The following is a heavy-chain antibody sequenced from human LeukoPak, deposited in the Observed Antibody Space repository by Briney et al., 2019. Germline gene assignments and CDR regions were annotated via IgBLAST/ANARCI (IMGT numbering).Heavy chain of an antibody. J-gene: IGHJ3*02. CDR2: FSTSTGTI. V-gene: IGHV3-48*01. Sequence: GGALRLSCAASGFTFSSYSMNWVRQARGKGLEGISYFSTSTGTISYADSVKSRFTNNRHNAKNSPHLHMNSLRAEDTAVYYCARDSMYAFDIWGQGTMVTVSS. CDR3: ARDSMYAFDI. D-gene: IGHD2-2*01. CDR1: GFTFSSYS.